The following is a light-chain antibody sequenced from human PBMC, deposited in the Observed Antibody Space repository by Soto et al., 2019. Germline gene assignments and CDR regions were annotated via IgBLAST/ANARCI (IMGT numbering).Light chain of an antibody. Sequence: QMTQSPSTLSGSVGDRVTITCRASQSISSWLAWYQQKPGKAPKLLIYDASSLESGVPSRFSGSGSGTEFTLTISSLQPDDFATYYCQQYNSYSPWLFGQGTKVDIK. CDR1: QSISSW. CDR3: QQYNSYSPWL. V-gene: IGKV1-5*01. CDR2: DAS. J-gene: IGKJ1*01.